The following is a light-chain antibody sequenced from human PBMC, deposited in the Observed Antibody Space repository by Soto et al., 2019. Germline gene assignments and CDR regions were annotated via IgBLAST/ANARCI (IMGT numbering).Light chain of an antibody. CDR2: GAS. CDR1: LAISSY. CDR3: QRYNTVPWT. J-gene: IGKJ1*01. V-gene: IGKV1-27*01. Sequence: DIQMTQSPSSLSAFVGDRVTITCRASLAISSYLAWYQQKPGKVPKLLIYGASTWQSGVPARFAGSGSGTEFSLTITSLQPEDVSAYYCQRYNTVPWTFGQGTKVEIK.